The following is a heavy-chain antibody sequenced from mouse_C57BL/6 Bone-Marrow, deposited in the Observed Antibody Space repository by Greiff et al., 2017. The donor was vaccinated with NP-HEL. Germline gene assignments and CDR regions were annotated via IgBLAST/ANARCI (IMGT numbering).Heavy chain of an antibody. D-gene: IGHD1-1*01. CDR3: AQGNSSYGYFDV. Sequence: EVQLQQSVAELVRPGASVKLSCTASGFNFKNTYMHWVKQRPEQGLEWIGRIDPANGNTKYAPRFQGKATLTADTSSNTAYLQLSSLTSEDTAIYYCAQGNSSYGYFDVWGKGTTVTVSS. CDR1: GFNFKNTY. V-gene: IGHV14-3*01. CDR2: IDPANGNT. J-gene: IGHJ1*03.